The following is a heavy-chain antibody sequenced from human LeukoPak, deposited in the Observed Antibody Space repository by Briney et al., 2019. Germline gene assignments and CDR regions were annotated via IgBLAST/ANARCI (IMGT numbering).Heavy chain of an antibody. Sequence: PSETLSLTCTVSGGSISSYYWSWIRQPPGKGLEWIGYIYYSGSTNYNPSLKSRVTISVDRSKNQFSLKLSSVTAADTAVYYCARAYYDILTGSGFDYWGQGTLVTVSS. D-gene: IGHD3-9*01. CDR1: GGSISSYY. J-gene: IGHJ4*02. CDR3: ARAYYDILTGSGFDY. CDR2: IYYSGST. V-gene: IGHV4-59*12.